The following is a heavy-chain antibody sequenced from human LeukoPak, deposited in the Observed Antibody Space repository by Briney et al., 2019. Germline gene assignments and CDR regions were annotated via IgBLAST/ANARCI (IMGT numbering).Heavy chain of an antibody. CDR2: IIPIFGTA. Sequence: SVKVSCKASGGTFSSYAISWVRQAPGQGLGWMGGIIPIFGTANYAQKFQGRVTITADESTSTAYMELSSLRSEDTAVYYCARDQFLYCSSTSCYFDYWGQGTLVTVSS. J-gene: IGHJ4*02. CDR1: GGTFSSYA. D-gene: IGHD2-2*01. V-gene: IGHV1-69*13. CDR3: ARDQFLYCSSTSCYFDY.